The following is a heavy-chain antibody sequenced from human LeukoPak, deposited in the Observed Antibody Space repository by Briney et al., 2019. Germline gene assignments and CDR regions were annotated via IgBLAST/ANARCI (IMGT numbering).Heavy chain of an antibody. J-gene: IGHJ4*02. CDR3: GRHRPQVDPFDY. D-gene: IGHD5-12*01. V-gene: IGHV4-39*01. Sequence: SETLSLTCTVSGGSLSSSSYYWGWIRQSPGKGLEWLGSVFHSGDTYYNLSLKSRVTVSVETSKNQFSLKVFSVTAADTAVYYCGRHRPQVDPFDYWGQGTLVTVSS. CDR1: GGSLSSSSYY. CDR2: VFHSGDT.